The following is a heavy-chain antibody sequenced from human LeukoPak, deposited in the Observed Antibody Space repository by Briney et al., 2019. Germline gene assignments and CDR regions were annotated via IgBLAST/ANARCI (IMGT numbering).Heavy chain of an antibody. Sequence: GGSLRLSCAASGLTFSNYSMYWVRQAPGKGLEWVSSISRSSTYIYYTDSVKGRFTISRDNAKNSLYLQMNSLRAEDTAVYYCARDADYDLDYAVAMDYWGQGTLVTVSS. D-gene: IGHD3-16*01. CDR2: ISRSSTYI. J-gene: IGHJ4*02. CDR1: GLTFSNYS. V-gene: IGHV3-21*01. CDR3: ARDADYDLDYAVAMDY.